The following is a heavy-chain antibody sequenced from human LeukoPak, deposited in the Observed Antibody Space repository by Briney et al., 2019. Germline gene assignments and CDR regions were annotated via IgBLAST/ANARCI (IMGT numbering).Heavy chain of an antibody. CDR1: GGTFSSYA. CDR2: IIPIFGTA. CDR3: ARVRSGDSSGWYIADAFDI. J-gene: IGHJ3*02. Sequence: SVKVSCKASGGTFSSYAISWVRQAPGQGLEWMGGIIPIFGTANYAQKFQGRVTITADESTSTAYMELSSLRSEDTAVYYCARVRSGDSSGWYIADAFDIWGQGTMVTVSS. V-gene: IGHV1-69*13. D-gene: IGHD6-19*01.